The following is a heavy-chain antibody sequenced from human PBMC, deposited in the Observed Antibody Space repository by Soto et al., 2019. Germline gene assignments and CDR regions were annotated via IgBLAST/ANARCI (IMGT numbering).Heavy chain of an antibody. CDR3: AREQADHWSIYYYYMDV. CDR1: GFTVSSNY. CDR2: IYSGGNT. Sequence: GGSLRLSCAASGFTVSSNYMSWVRQAQGKGLEWVSVIYSGGNTYYADSVKGRFTISRDNSKTTLYLQMNSLRAENTAVYYCAREQADHWSIYYYYMDVWGKGTTVTVSS. V-gene: IGHV3-66*01. J-gene: IGHJ6*03. D-gene: IGHD1-1*01.